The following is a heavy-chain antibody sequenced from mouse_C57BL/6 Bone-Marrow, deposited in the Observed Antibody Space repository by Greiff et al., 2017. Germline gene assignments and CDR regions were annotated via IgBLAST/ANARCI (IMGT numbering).Heavy chain of an antibody. D-gene: IGHD2-4*01. CDR1: GYTFTSYW. CDR3: ATTMITTRGYYYAMDY. J-gene: IGHJ4*01. Sequence: QVQLQQPGAELVRPGSSVKLSCKASGYTFTSYWMAWVKQRPGQGLEWIGNIYPSDSETHYNQKFKDKATLTVDKSSSTAYMQLSSLTSEDSAVYYCATTMITTRGYYYAMDYWGQGTSVTVSS. CDR2: IYPSDSET. V-gene: IGHV1-61*01.